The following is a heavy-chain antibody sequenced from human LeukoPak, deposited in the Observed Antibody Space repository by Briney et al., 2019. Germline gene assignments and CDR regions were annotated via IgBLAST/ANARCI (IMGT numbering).Heavy chain of an antibody. J-gene: IGHJ5*02. V-gene: IGHV1-46*01. CDR1: GYTFTSYY. CDR2: INPSGGST. CDR3: AREEAWKKLQFDP. D-gene: IGHD1-7*01. Sequence: ASVKVSCKASGYTFTSYYMHWVRQAPGQGLEWMGIINPSGGSTNYAQKFQGRVTITADESTSTAYMELSSLRSEDTAVYYCAREEAWKKLQFDPWGQGTLVTVSS.